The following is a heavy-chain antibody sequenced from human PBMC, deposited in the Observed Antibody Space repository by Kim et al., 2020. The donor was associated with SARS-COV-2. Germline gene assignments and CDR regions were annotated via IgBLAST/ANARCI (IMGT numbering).Heavy chain of an antibody. CDR2: P. V-gene: IGHV7-4-1*02. CDR3: ARSPEAGGFDY. J-gene: IGHJ4*02. D-gene: IGHD2-8*02. Sequence: PTYAQVCTGRFVFSLDTSVSTAYLQINSLKAEDTAVYYCARSPEAGGFDYWGQGTLVTVSS.